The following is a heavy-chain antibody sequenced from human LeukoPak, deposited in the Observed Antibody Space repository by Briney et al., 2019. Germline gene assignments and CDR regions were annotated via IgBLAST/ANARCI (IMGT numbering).Heavy chain of an antibody. CDR1: GGSISSGTYY. CDR2: MYYSGNT. Sequence: SETLSLTCTVSGGSISSGTYYWGWIRQPPGKGLEWIGSMYYSGNTYYNPSLKSRVTISVDTSKNQFSRKLSSVTAADTAVYYCARAPVERRRNAFDIWGQGTMVTVSS. V-gene: IGHV4-39*07. D-gene: IGHD5-24*01. CDR3: ARAPVERRRNAFDI. J-gene: IGHJ3*02.